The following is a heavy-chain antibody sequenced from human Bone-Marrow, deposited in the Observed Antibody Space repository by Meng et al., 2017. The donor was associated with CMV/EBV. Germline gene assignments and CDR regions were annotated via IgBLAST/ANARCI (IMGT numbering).Heavy chain of an antibody. V-gene: IGHV3-11*01. Sequence: GESLKISCAASGFTFSDYYMSWIRQAPGKGLEWVSYISSSGSTIYYADSVKGRFTISRDNAKNSLYLQMNSLRAEDTAVYYCAREYIVVVPAAISRRSNWFDPWGQGTLVTVSS. D-gene: IGHD2-2*01. CDR1: GFTFSDYY. CDR2: ISSSGSTI. CDR3: AREYIVVVPAAISRRSNWFDP. J-gene: IGHJ5*02.